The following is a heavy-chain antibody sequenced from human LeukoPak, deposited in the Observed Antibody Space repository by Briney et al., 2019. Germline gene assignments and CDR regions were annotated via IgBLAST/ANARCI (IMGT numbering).Heavy chain of an antibody. CDR2: ISYDGSNK. J-gene: IGHJ4*02. Sequence: PGRSLRLSCAASGFTFSGYAMHWVRQAPGKGLEWVAVISYDGSNKYYADSVKGRFTISRDNSKNTLYLQMNSLRAEDTAVYYCARDPSPKGGYSYGPFDYWGQGTLVTVSS. CDR1: GFTFSGYA. V-gene: IGHV3-30*04. CDR3: ARDPSPKGGYSYGPFDY. D-gene: IGHD5-18*01.